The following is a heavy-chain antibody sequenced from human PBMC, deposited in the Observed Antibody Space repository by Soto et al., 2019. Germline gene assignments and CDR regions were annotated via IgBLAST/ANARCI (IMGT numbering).Heavy chain of an antibody. CDR3: GRVGPDTTVAPSLDV. CDR2: IYPNTGGT. V-gene: IGHV1-2*04. CDR1: GYTFTAYY. J-gene: IGHJ6*02. Sequence: ASVKVSCKASGYTFTAYYIHWLRRAPGQGLEWMGWIYPNTGGTNFAQNFQGWVTMTRDTSISTAYMELTRLRSDDTAVYYCGRVGPDTTVAPSLDVWGQGTSVTVSS. D-gene: IGHD1-1*01.